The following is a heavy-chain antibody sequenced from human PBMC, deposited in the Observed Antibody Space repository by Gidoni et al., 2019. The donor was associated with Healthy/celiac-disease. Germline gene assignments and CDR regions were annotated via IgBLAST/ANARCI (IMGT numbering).Heavy chain of an antibody. CDR3: AKGIAGTSGAFDI. CDR2: ISGSGGRT. V-gene: IGHV3-23*01. Sequence: EVQLLESGGGLVQPGESLRLSCAASGFTFSSYAMSWVRQAPGKGLERVAAISGSGGRTYYADAVKGRFTISRDNSKKTLYLQMNSLRAEDTAVYYCAKGIAGTSGAFDIWGQGTMVTVSS. J-gene: IGHJ3*02. D-gene: IGHD1-7*01. CDR1: GFTFSSYA.